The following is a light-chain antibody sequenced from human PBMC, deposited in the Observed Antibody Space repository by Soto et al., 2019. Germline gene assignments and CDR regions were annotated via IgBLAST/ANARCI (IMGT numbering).Light chain of an antibody. V-gene: IGKV1-6*02. CDR1: QDIGND. J-gene: IGKJ1*01. CDR3: LQDHNYPWA. Sequence: IQMTQSPSSLSVSIIDRVTITCRASQDIGNDLGWYQQRPGEAPKLLLYAASTLRSGVPSRFSGSGSGTHFALTINSLQPEDSATYFCLQDHNYPWAFGQGTKVDIK. CDR2: AAS.